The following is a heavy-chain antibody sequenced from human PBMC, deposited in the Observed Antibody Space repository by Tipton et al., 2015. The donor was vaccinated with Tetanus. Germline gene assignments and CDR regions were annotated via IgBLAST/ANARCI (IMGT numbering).Heavy chain of an antibody. D-gene: IGHD3-10*01. CDR2: INYSGTT. CDR1: GGSINRYY. CDR3: ASHYGSGSDDAFDI. J-gene: IGHJ3*02. V-gene: IGHV4-59*01. Sequence: LRLSCTVSGGSINRYYWSWIRQSPGKGLEWIGYINYSGTTNYASSLRSRVIISVDTSKNQFSLKLNSVTAADTAVYYCASHYGSGSDDAFDIWGQGTMVTVSS.